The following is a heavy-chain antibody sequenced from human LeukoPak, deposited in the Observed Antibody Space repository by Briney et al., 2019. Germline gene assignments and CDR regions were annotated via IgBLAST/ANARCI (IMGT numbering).Heavy chain of an antibody. CDR1: GGTFSSYA. CDR3: ARKAAAGTWFDY. V-gene: IGHV1-69*05. CDR2: IIPIFGTA. J-gene: IGHJ4*02. Sequence: ASVKVSCKASGGTFSSYAISWVRQAPGQGLEWMGGIIPIFGTANYAQKFQGRVTITTDGSTSTAYMELSSLRSEDTAVYYCARKAAAGTWFDYWGQGTLVTVSS. D-gene: IGHD6-13*01.